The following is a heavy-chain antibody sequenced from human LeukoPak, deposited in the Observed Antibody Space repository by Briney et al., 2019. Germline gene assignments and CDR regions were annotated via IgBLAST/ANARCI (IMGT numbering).Heavy chain of an antibody. J-gene: IGHJ4*02. CDR3: ARLSELTANVRRYYFDY. CDR1: GGSIRGYY. V-gene: IGHV4-59*08. D-gene: IGHD1-14*01. CDR2: IYYSGST. Sequence: SETLSLTCTVSGGSIRGYYWSWIRQPPGKGLEWIGYIYYSGSTNYSPSLKSRVTMSVDMSKNQFSLKLSSVTAADTAVYYRARLSELTANVRRYYFDYWGQGTLVTVSS.